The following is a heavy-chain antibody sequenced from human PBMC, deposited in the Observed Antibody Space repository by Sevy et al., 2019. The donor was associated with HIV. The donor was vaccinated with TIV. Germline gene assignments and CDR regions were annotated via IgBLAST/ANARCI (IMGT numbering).Heavy chain of an antibody. CDR2: IKQDGSEK. Sequence: GGSLRLSCAASGFTFSSYWMSWVRQAPGKGLEWVANIKQDGSEKYYVDSVKGRFTISRDNAKNSLYLQMNSLRAEDTAVCYCASGSLWFGDGHSYYGMDVWGQGTTVTVSS. V-gene: IGHV3-7*01. D-gene: IGHD3-10*01. CDR1: GFTFSSYW. CDR3: ASGSLWFGDGHSYYGMDV. J-gene: IGHJ6*02.